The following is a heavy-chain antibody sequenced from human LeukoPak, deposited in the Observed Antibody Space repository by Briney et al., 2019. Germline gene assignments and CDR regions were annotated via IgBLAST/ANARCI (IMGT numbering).Heavy chain of an antibody. Sequence: PGGSLRLSCAASGFTFSIYSMNWVRQAPGKGLEWVSYISSVSTTIYYADSVKGRFTISRDNAKNSLYLRINSLRDEDTAVYYCTRERSAHAFDIWGQGTMVTVSS. CDR3: TRERSAHAFDI. V-gene: IGHV3-48*02. D-gene: IGHD3-3*01. J-gene: IGHJ3*02. CDR1: GFTFSIYS. CDR2: ISSVSTTI.